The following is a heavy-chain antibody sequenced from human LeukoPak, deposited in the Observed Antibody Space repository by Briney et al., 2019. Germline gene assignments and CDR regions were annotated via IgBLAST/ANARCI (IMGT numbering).Heavy chain of an antibody. CDR1: GFTFSSYA. CDR2: ISSNGCST. V-gene: IGHV3-64*01. J-gene: IGHJ4*02. Sequence: SGGSLGLSCAASGFTFSSYAMHLVRQAPGKGLEYVSAISSNGCSTYYANSVKGRFTISRDNSKNTLYLQMGSLRAEDMAVYYCARDRESYYDILTGQIGTAYFDYWGQGTLVTVSS. D-gene: IGHD3-9*01. CDR3: ARDRESYYDILTGQIGTAYFDY.